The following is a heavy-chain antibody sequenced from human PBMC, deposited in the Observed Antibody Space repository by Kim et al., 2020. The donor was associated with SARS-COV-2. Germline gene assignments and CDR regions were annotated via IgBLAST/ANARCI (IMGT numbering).Heavy chain of an antibody. Sequence: ASVKVSCKASGYTFTSYGISWVRQAPGQGLEWMGWISAYNGNTNYAQKLQGRVTMTTDTSTSTAYMELRSLRSDDTAVYYCAREGGITIFGVVIPNHYYYYGMDVWGQGTTVTVSS. V-gene: IGHV1-18*01. CDR2: ISAYNGNT. CDR1: GYTFTSYG. J-gene: IGHJ6*02. D-gene: IGHD3-3*01. CDR3: AREGGITIFGVVIPNHYYYYGMDV.